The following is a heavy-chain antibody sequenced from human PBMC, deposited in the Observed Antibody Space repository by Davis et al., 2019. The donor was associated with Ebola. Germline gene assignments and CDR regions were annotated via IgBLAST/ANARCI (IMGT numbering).Heavy chain of an antibody. D-gene: IGHD3-10*01. CDR2: ISYDGSNK. Sequence: GESLKISCAASGFTFSSYAMHWVRQAPGKGLEWVAVISYDGSNKYYADSVKGRFTISRDNSKNTLYLQMNSLRAEDTAVYYCARGRFGSGRDYYYGMDVWGQGTTVTVSS. CDR1: GFTFSSYA. J-gene: IGHJ6*02. CDR3: ARGRFGSGRDYYYGMDV. V-gene: IGHV3-30-3*01.